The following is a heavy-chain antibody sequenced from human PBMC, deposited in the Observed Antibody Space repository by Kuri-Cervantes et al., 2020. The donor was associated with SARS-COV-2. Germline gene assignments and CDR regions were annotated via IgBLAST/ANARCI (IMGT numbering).Heavy chain of an antibody. V-gene: IGHV1-2*02. Sequence: ASVKVSCKASGYTFTSYGISWVRQAPGQGLEWMGWINPNSGGTNYAQKFQGRVTMTRDTSISTAYMELSRLRSDDTAVYYCARGGFTMIVVVKDAFDIWGQGTMVTVSS. J-gene: IGHJ3*02. D-gene: IGHD3-22*01. CDR1: GYTFTSYG. CDR2: INPNSGGT. CDR3: ARGGFTMIVVVKDAFDI.